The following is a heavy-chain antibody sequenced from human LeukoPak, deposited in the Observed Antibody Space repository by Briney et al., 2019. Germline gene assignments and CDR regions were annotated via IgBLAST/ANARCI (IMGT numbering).Heavy chain of an antibody. J-gene: IGHJ4*02. Sequence: GGSLRLSCAASGFIVSNNYMSWVRQAPGKGLEWVSYISSSGSTIYYADSVKGRFTISRDNAERSLYLQMNSLRVDDTAVYYCAKGGRYFEYWGQGTLVTVSS. CDR2: ISSSGSTI. CDR3: AKGGRYFEY. CDR1: GFIVSNNY. V-gene: IGHV3-11*04.